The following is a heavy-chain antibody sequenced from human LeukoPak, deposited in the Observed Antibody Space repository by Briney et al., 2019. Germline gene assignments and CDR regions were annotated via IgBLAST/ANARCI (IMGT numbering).Heavy chain of an antibody. V-gene: IGHV1-46*01. D-gene: IGHD3-16*01. CDR1: GYTFTSYY. CDR2: INPSGGST. Sequence: ASVKVSCKASGYTFTSYYMHWVRQAPGQGLEWMGIINPSGGSTSYAQKFQGRVTMTRDESTSTAYMELSSLRSEDTAVYYCAREGHDYVWGSYQPGDYYYYYMDVWGKGTTVTISS. J-gene: IGHJ6*03. CDR3: AREGHDYVWGSYQPGDYYYYYMDV.